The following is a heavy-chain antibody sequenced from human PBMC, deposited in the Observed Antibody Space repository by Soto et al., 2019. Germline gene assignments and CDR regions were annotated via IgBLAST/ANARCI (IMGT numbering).Heavy chain of an antibody. CDR1: GGSISSGGYY. D-gene: IGHD5-12*01. CDR2: IYYSGST. J-gene: IGHJ4*02. CDR3: ARDSRPVGVATTTSHPGFAY. V-gene: IGHV4-31*03. Sequence: SETLSLTCTVSGGSISSGGYYWSWIRQHPGKGLEWIGYIYYSGSTYYNPSLKSRVTISVDTSKNQFSLKLSSVTAADTAVYYCARDSRPVGVATTTSHPGFAYSGQGTLVTVSS.